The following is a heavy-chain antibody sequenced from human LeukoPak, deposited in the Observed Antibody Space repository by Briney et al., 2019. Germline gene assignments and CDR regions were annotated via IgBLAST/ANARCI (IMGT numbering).Heavy chain of an antibody. CDR3: ARGSRGNYYGSGRPGVVDY. Sequence: PSETLSLTCAVYGGSFSGYYWSWIRQPPGKGLEWIGEINHSGSTNYNPSLKSRVTISVDTSKNQFSLKLSSVTAADTAVYYCARGSRGNYYGSGRPGVVDYWGQGTLVTVSS. D-gene: IGHD3-10*01. CDR2: INHSGST. V-gene: IGHV4-34*01. CDR1: GGSFSGYY. J-gene: IGHJ4*02.